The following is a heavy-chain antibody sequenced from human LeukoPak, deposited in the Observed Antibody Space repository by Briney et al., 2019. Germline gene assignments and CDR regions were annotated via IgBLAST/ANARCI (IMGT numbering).Heavy chain of an antibody. Sequence: GGSLRLSCAASGFTFSSFAMSWVRQAPGKGLEWVSVSLISGCGGDSGGSTYYADSVKGRFTISRDDSNNTLYLQMSSLRVEDTAVYYCAKHRSGIAASGSNYWGQGALVSVSS. CDR1: GFTFSSFA. V-gene: IGHV3-23*01. CDR3: AKHRSGIAASGSNY. D-gene: IGHD6-13*01. J-gene: IGHJ4*02. CDR2: ISGCGGDSGGST.